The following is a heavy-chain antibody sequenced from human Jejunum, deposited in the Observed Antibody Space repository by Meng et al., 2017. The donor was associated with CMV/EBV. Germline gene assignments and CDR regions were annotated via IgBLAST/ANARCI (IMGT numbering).Heavy chain of an antibody. J-gene: IGHJ5*01. CDR1: GFTFSSQT. Sequence: ECGGGLVQPEGSLRLSFAASGFTFSSQTMSWVRQAPGKGLEWVSNIADSGGSTYYADSVKGRFTISRDNSKNTLYLQMNSLRAEDTAVYYCVNRAWLESWGQGTLVTVSS. V-gene: IGHV3-23*01. CDR3: VNRAWLES. CDR2: IADSGGST.